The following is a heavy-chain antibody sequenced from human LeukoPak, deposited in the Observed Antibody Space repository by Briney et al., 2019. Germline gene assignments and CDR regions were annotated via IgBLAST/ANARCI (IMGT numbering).Heavy chain of an antibody. D-gene: IGHD3-10*01. Sequence: GASVKVSCKASGYTFTGYYMHWVRQAPGQGLEWMGWINPNSGGTNYAQKFQGRVTMTRDTSISTAYMEPSRLRSDDTAVYYCASDITMVRGVIINEPIGIFDYWGQGTLVTVSS. CDR1: GYTFTGYY. CDR2: INPNSGGT. J-gene: IGHJ4*02. V-gene: IGHV1-2*02. CDR3: ASDITMVRGVIINEPIGIFDY.